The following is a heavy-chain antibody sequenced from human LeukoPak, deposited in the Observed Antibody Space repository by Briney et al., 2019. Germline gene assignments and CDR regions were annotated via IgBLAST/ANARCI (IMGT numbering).Heavy chain of an antibody. Sequence: GGFLRLSCAASGFTFSRDSMNWVRQAPGRGLEWVSYINGGGSPIFYADSVRGRFTISRDNAKNSLHLQMNSLRAEDTAVYYCVRDNPRCCGVIPANIDDYWGQGTLVTVSS. J-gene: IGHJ4*02. D-gene: IGHD2-21*01. CDR1: GFTFSRDS. V-gene: IGHV3-48*01. CDR3: VRDNPRCCGVIPANIDDY. CDR2: INGGGSPI.